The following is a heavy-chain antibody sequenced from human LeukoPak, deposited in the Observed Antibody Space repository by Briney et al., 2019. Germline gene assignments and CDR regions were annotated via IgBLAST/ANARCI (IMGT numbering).Heavy chain of an antibody. CDR3: AKGDGPDGYNPFFNY. D-gene: IGHD5-24*01. V-gene: IGHV3-48*03. CDR1: GFIFNSYE. J-gene: IGHJ4*02. CDR2: ISGSGLSI. Sequence: GGSLRLSCVASGFIFNSYEMNWVRQAPGKGLEWVSYISGSGLSIYYADSVKGRFTISRDNAKNSLFLQMNSLGAEDTAVYYCAKGDGPDGYNPFFNYWGQGTLVTVSS.